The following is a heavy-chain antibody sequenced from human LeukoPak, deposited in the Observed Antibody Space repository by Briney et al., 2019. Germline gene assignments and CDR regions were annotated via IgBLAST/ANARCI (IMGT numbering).Heavy chain of an antibody. V-gene: IGHV3-30*03. J-gene: IGHJ4*02. CDR3: ASGSLRGYYFDY. CDR1: GFTFSSYG. Sequence: GGSLRLSCAASGFTFSSYGMHWVRQAPGKGLEWVAVISYDGSNKYYADSVKGRFTISRDNSKNTLYLQMNSLRAEDTAVYYCASGSLRGYYFDYWGQGTLVTVSS. D-gene: IGHD3-3*01. CDR2: ISYDGSNK.